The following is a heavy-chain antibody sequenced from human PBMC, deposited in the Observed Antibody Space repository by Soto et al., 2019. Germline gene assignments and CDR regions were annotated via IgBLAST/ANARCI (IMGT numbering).Heavy chain of an antibody. CDR3: ARLQPVYNILTGYSSNYYYGMDV. J-gene: IGHJ6*02. Sequence: ASVKVSCKASGYTFTSYGISWVRQSPGQGLEWMGWISAYNGNTNYAQKLQGRVTMTTDTSTSTAYMELRSLRSDDTAVYYCARLQPVYNILTGYSSNYYYGMDVWGQGTTVTVSS. D-gene: IGHD3-9*01. CDR2: ISAYNGNT. CDR1: GYTFTSYG. V-gene: IGHV1-18*01.